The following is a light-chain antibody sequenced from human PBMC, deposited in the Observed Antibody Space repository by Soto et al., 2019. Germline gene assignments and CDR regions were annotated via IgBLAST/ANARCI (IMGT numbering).Light chain of an antibody. J-gene: IGKJ2*01. CDR3: QQSYSTPYT. CDR1: QSINSY. CDR2: VES. Sequence: DIQMTQSPSSLSASVGDRVTITCRASQSINSYLNWYQQKPGKDPKLLIYVESSLQSGVPSRFSGSGSGTDFTLTISSLQPEDFATYYCQQSYSTPYTFGQGTKLEIK. V-gene: IGKV1-39*01.